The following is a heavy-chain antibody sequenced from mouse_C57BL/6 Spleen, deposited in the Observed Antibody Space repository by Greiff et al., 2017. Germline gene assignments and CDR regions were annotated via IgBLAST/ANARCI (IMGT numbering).Heavy chain of an antibody. D-gene: IGHD2-4*01. CDR2: IYPSDSET. CDR3: ARWNDYGWFAY. CDR1: GYTFTSYW. J-gene: IGHJ3*01. Sequence: VKLQQPGAELVRPGSSVKLSCKASGYTFTSYWMDWVKQRPGQGLEWIGNIYPSDSETHYNQKFKDKATLTVDKSSSTAYMQLSSLTSEDSAVYYCARWNDYGWFAYWGQGTLVTVSA. V-gene: IGHV1-61*01.